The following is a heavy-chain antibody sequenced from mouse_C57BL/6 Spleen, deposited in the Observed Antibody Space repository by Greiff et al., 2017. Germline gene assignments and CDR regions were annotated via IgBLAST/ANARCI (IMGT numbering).Heavy chain of an antibody. CDR2: IDPSDSYT. CDR3: AGDYPH. Sequence: QVQLQQPGAELVMPGASVKLSCKASGYTFTSYWMHWVKQRPGQGLEWIGEIDPSDSYTNYNQKFKGKSTLTVDKSSSTAYMQLSSLTYEGSAVYYCAGDYPHRGQGTLVTVSA. D-gene: IGHD2-4*01. CDR1: GYTFTSYW. V-gene: IGHV1-69*01. J-gene: IGHJ3*01.